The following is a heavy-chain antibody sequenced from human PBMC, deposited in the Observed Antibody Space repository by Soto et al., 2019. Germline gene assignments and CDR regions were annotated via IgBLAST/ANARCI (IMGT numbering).Heavy chain of an antibody. D-gene: IGHD2-2*01. Sequence: SVKVSCKASGFTFTSSAVQWVRQARGQRLEWIGWIVVGSGNTNYAQKFQERVTITRDMSTSTAYMELSSLRSEDTAVYYCAASGIVLVRTGHGMDVCAQGTTVTVSS. V-gene: IGHV1-58*01. CDR2: IVVGSGNT. CDR1: GFTFTSSA. J-gene: IGHJ6*02. CDR3: AASGIVLVRTGHGMDV.